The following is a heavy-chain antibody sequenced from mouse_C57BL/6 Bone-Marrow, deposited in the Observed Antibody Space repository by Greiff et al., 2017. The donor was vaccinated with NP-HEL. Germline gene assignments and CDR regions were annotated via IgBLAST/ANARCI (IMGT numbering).Heavy chain of an antibody. Sequence: EVKVVESGGGLVKPGGSLKLSCAASGFTFSDYGMHWVRQAPEKGLEWVAYISSGSSTIYYADTVKGRFTISRDNAKNTLFLQMTSLRSEDTAMYYCARNDYGSYWYCDVWGTGTTVTVSS. CDR3: ARNDYGSYWYCDV. CDR2: ISSGSSTI. V-gene: IGHV5-17*01. J-gene: IGHJ1*03. CDR1: GFTFSDYG. D-gene: IGHD2-4*01.